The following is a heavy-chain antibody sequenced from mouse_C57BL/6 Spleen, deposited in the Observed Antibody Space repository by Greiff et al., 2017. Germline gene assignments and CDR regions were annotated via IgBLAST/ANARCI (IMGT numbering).Heavy chain of an antibody. CDR3: AVRSYGVAMDY. J-gene: IGHJ4*01. D-gene: IGHD1-1*01. Sequence: QVQLQQSGPGLVQPSQSLSITCTVPGFSFTSYGVHWVRQSPGKGLEWLGVIRRGGSTDYNAAFMSRLSITKDNSKSQVVFKMNCLQADDTARYYGAVRSYGVAMDYWGQGTSVTVSS. CDR2: IRRGGST. CDR1: GFSFTSYG. V-gene: IGHV2-5*01.